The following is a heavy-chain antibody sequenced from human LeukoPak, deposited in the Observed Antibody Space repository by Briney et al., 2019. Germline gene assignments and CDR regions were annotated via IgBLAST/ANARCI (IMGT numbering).Heavy chain of an antibody. V-gene: IGHV3-48*02. J-gene: IGHJ6*03. D-gene: IGHD6-13*01. CDR1: GFTYSNYA. Sequence: GGSLRLSCAVSGFTYSNYAMKWVRQAPGKELEWVSYISSSSSTIYYADSMKGRFTISRDNAKNSLYLQMNSLRDEDTAVYYCKGSSWYNYYYMDVWGKGTTVTVSS. CDR2: ISSSSSTI. CDR3: KGSSWYNYYYMDV.